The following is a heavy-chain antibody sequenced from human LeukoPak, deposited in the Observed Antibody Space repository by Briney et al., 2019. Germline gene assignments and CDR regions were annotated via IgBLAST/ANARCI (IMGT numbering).Heavy chain of an antibody. J-gene: IGHJ3*02. V-gene: IGHV3-48*01. CDR1: GFTFSSYW. D-gene: IGHD6-13*01. CDR3: ARRLAATDAFDI. Sequence: GGSLRLSCAASGFTFSSYWMSWVRQAPGKGLEWISYISSSTNSIYYADSVKGRFTISRDNAQNSLYLQMNSLRVEDTAVYYCARRLAATDAFDIWGQGTMVTVSS. CDR2: ISSSTNSI.